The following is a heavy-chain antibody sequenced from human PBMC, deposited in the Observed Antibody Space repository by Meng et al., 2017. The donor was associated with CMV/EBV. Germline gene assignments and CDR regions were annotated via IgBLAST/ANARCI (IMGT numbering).Heavy chain of an antibody. CDR3: ARDPLCGALDY. V-gene: IGHV3-7*01. Sequence: GGSLRLSCAASGFTFSGLTFSGSWMSWVRQTPGKGLEWVADISGDGGHVLYVDSLEGRFTISRDNAQNSVYLQMNSLRAEDSAVYYCARDPLCGALDYWGQGTLVTVSS. CDR2: ISGDGGHV. D-gene: IGHD2-2*01. J-gene: IGHJ4*02. CDR1: GFTFSGLTFSGSW.